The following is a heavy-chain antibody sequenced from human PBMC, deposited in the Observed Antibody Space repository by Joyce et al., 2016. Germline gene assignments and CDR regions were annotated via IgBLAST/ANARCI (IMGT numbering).Heavy chain of an antibody. CDR2: INPDTGDT. CDR3: ARGPMPPYAFDV. J-gene: IGHJ3*01. Sequence: QVNLVQSGAEVKKPGASVKVSCKASGYSFSDSYIHWVRQAPGQGLKWMGRINPDTGDTIYAQKFQGRVTLTRDTFISTVYMEVSRLRSDDTAVYFCARGPMPPYAFDVWGQGTLVTVST. D-gene: IGHD2-2*01. CDR1: GYSFSDSY. V-gene: IGHV1-2*06.